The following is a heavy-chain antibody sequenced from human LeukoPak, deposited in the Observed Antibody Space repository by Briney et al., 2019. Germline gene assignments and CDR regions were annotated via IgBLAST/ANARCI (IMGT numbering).Heavy chain of an antibody. V-gene: IGHV3-30*04. CDR2: ISYDGSNK. CDR3: ARPRGSRDAFDI. CDR1: GFTFSSYA. D-gene: IGHD1-26*01. Sequence: GGSLRLSCAASGFTFSSYAMHWVRQAPGKGLEWVAVISYDGSNKYYADSVKGRFTISRDNSKNTLYLQMNSLRAEDTAVYYCARPRGSRDAFDIWGQGTMVTVSS. J-gene: IGHJ3*02.